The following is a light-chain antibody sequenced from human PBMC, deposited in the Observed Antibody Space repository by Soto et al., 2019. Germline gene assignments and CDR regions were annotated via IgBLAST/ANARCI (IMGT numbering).Light chain of an antibody. Sequence: DIILTQSPATLSVSPGERATLSCRASQTVSSNLAWYQQKPGQAPRLLIYDASTRATTIPASFSGSGSGTEFTLTISSLQSEDFSVYYCQQYNSWPPLFTFGPGTKVEIK. CDR1: QTVSSN. J-gene: IGKJ3*01. CDR2: DAS. CDR3: QQYNSWPPLFT. V-gene: IGKV3-15*01.